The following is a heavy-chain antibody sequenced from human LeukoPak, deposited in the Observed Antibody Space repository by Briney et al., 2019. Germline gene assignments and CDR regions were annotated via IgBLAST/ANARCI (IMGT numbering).Heavy chain of an antibody. CDR2: ISAYNGNT. V-gene: IGHV1-18*01. J-gene: IGHJ4*02. D-gene: IGHD1-26*01. CDR3: ARWGPSPSDY. CDR1: GYIFINHG. Sequence: ASVKVSCKASGYIFINHGIAWVRQAPGQGLEYMGWISAYNGNTDYAQKFQGRVTMTTDTSTSTAYMEVRGLRFDDPAVYYCARWGPSPSDYWGQGTLVTVSS.